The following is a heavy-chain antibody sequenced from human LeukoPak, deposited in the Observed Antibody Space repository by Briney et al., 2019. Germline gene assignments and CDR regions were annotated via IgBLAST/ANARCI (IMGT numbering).Heavy chain of an antibody. J-gene: IGHJ4*02. CDR3: ASGSSSWFGSMYYFDY. V-gene: IGHV5-51*01. Sequence: GESLKISCKGSGYSFTSYWIGWVRQMPGKGLEWMGIIYPGDSDTRYSPSFQGQVTISADKSISTAYLQWSSLKASDTAMYYCASGSSSWFGSMYYFDYWGQGTLVTVS. D-gene: IGHD6-13*01. CDR1: GYSFTSYW. CDR2: IYPGDSDT.